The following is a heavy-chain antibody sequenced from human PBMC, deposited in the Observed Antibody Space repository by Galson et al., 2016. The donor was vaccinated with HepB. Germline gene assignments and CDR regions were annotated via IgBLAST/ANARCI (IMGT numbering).Heavy chain of an antibody. V-gene: IGHV1-8*01. Sequence: SVKVSCKASGYLFNSYDINWMRQATGQGLEWMGWMKPRSGNTVYAQKFQGSVTMTRETSITTAYLALTSLSPEDTAVYFCERALSPPNDYGNPYYFDSWGRGTLVTVSS. J-gene: IGHJ4*02. CDR2: MKPRSGNT. CDR1: GYLFNSYD. CDR3: ERALSPPNDYGNPYYFDS. D-gene: IGHD4-11*01.